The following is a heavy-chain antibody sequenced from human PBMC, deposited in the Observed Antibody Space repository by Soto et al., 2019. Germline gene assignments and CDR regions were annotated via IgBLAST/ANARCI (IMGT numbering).Heavy chain of an antibody. CDR2: ISSSSISM. V-gene: IGHV3-48*02. D-gene: IGHD3-10*01. CDR3: ARDWGSGSYSDYAMDV. CDR1: GFTFSRHN. Sequence: SLRLSCAASGFTFSRHNMNWVRQAPGKGLEWVSYISSSSISMYYADPVKGRFTISRDNAKNSLYLQMTSLRDEDTAVYYCARDWGSGSYSDYAMDVWGQGTTVTVSS. J-gene: IGHJ6*02.